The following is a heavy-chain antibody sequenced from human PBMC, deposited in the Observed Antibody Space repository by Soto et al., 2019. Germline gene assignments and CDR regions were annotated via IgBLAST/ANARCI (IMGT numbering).Heavy chain of an antibody. CDR1: GFTFSSYG. CDR2: ISYDGSNK. CDR3: AKGWGGATGGAFFDY. J-gene: IGHJ4*02. D-gene: IGHD1-26*01. Sequence: QVQLVESGGGVVQPGRSLRLSCAASGFTFSSYGMHWVRQAPGKGLEWVAVISYDGSNKYYADSVKGRFTISRDNSKNTLYLKRNSLRAEATVVYYWAKGWGGATGGAFFDYWGQGTLVTVSS. V-gene: IGHV3-30*18.